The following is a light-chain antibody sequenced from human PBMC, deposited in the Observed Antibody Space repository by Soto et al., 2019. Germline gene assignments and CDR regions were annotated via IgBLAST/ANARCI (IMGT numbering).Light chain of an antibody. Sequence: DIQMTQSPSTLSASVGDRVTITCRASQSISSWLAWYQQKPGKAPKLLIYKASSLESGVPSRFSGSGSGTEFTFTISSLQPDDLATYYCQQYNSNPLTFSGGTKVEIK. CDR2: KAS. CDR3: QQYNSNPLT. J-gene: IGKJ4*01. V-gene: IGKV1-5*03. CDR1: QSISSW.